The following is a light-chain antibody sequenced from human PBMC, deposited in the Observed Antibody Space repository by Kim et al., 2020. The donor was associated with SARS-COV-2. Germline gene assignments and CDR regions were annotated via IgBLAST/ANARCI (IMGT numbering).Light chain of an antibody. CDR2: RDS. Sequence: SVALGQTARITCGGNNIGSKNVHWYQQKPGQAPVLVIYRDSNRPSGIPERFSGSNSGNTATLTISRAQAGDEADYYCQVWDSYVVFGGGTQLTVL. CDR1: NIGSKN. CDR3: QVWDSYVV. V-gene: IGLV3-9*01. J-gene: IGLJ2*01.